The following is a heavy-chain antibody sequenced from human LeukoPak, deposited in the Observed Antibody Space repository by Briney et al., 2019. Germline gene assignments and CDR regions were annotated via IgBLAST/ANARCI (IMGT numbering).Heavy chain of an antibody. D-gene: IGHD2-15*01. CDR2: ISGSGGST. CDR3: AREPLGGVAATSDI. CDR1: GFTFSSYA. J-gene: IGHJ3*02. V-gene: IGHV3-23*01. Sequence: GSLRLSCAASGFTFSSYAMSWVRQAPGKGLEWVSAISGSGGSTYYADSVKGRFTISRDNAKNSLYLQMNSLRAEDTAVYYCAREPLGGVAATSDIWGQGTMVTVSS.